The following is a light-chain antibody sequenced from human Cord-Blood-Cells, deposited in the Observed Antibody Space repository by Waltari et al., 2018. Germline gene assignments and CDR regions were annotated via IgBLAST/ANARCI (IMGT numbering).Light chain of an antibody. CDR1: QSISSY. J-gene: IGKJ4*01. V-gene: IGKV1-39*01. CDR2: AAS. Sequence: DIQMTQSPSSLSESVGDRVTITCRASQSISSYLNWYQQKPGKAPKLLTYAASSLQSGVPSRFSGSGSGTDFTLTISSLQPEDFATYYCQQSYSTPLTFGGGTKVEIK. CDR3: QQSYSTPLT.